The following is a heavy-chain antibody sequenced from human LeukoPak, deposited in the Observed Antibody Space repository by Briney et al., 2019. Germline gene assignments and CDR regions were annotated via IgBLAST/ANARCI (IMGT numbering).Heavy chain of an antibody. D-gene: IGHD3-3*01. J-gene: IGHJ6*03. V-gene: IGHV3-20*04. CDR2: IKWNGGSA. Sequence: GGSLRLSCAASGFTFDDYGMSWVRQAPGKGLEWVSGIKWNGGSAVYADSVKGRFTISRDNAKNSLYLQMNSLRAEDTALYYCARGITIFGVVNPGGNYYYMDVWGKGTTVTVSS. CDR3: ARGITIFGVVNPGGNYYYMDV. CDR1: GFTFDDYG.